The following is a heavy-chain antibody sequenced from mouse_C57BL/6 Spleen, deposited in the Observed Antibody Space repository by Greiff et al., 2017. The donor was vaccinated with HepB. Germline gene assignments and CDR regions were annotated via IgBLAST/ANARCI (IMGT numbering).Heavy chain of an antibody. D-gene: IGHD1-1*01. CDR1: GFTFTDYY. V-gene: IGHV7-3*01. CDR3: ARDSFYGFAY. Sequence: EVKLMESGGGLVQPGGSLSLSCAASGFTFTDYYMSWVRQPPGKALEWLGFIRNKANGYTTEYSASVKGRFTISRDNSQSILYLQMTALRAEDSATYYWARDSFYGFAYWGQGTLVTVSA. J-gene: IGHJ3*01. CDR2: IRNKANGYTT.